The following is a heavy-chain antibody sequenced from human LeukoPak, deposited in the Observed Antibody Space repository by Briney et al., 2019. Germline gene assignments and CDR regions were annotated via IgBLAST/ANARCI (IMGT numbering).Heavy chain of an antibody. V-gene: IGHV3-30-3*01. Sequence: GGSLRLSCAASGFTFSSYAMHWVRQAPGKGLEWVAVISYDGSNKYYADSVKGRFTISRDNSKNTLYLQMNSLRAEDTAVYYCARDGTIQLWLLPLVYWGQCTLVTVSS. CDR1: GFTFSSYA. CDR2: ISYDGSNK. D-gene: IGHD5-18*01. CDR3: ARDGTIQLWLLPLVY. J-gene: IGHJ1*01.